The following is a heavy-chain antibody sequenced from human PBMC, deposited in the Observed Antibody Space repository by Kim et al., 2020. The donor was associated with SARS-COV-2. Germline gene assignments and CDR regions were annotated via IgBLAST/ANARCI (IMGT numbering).Heavy chain of an antibody. D-gene: IGHD6-19*01. V-gene: IGHV3-7*03. CDR3: ARDHEGYSSGWYWFDP. CDR2: IKQDGSEK. J-gene: IGHJ5*02. CDR1: GFTFSSYW. Sequence: GGSLRLSCAASGFTFSSYWMSWVRQAPGKGLEWVANIKQDGSEKYYVDSVKGRFTISRDNAKNSLYLQMNSLRAEDTAVYYCARDHEGYSSGWYWFDPWGQGTLVTVSS.